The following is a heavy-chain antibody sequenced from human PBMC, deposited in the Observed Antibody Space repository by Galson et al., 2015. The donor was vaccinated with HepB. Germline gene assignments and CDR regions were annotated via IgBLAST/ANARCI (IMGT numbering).Heavy chain of an antibody. CDR2: IWYDGSSK. CDR1: GFTFSSYG. V-gene: IGHV3-33*01. CDR3: ARDEQWLVQASPFYYFDY. D-gene: IGHD6-19*01. J-gene: IGHJ4*02. Sequence: SLRLSCAASGFTFSSYGMHWVRQAPGKGLEWVAVIWYDGSSKYYADSVKGRFTISRDNSKNTLYLQMNSLRAEDTAVYYCARDEQWLVQASPFYYFDYWGQGTLVTVSS.